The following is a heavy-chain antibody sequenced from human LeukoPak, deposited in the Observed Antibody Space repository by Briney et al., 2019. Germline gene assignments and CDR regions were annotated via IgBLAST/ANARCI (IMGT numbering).Heavy chain of an antibody. Sequence: GGSLILSCAASGFTFSSYGMSWVRQAPGKGLEWVSAISGSGGSTYYADSVKGRFTISRDNSKNTLYLQMNSLRAEDTAVYYCAKAGRRAFDIWGQGTMVTVSS. V-gene: IGHV3-23*01. J-gene: IGHJ3*02. CDR3: AKAGRRAFDI. CDR2: ISGSGGST. CDR1: GFTFSSYG.